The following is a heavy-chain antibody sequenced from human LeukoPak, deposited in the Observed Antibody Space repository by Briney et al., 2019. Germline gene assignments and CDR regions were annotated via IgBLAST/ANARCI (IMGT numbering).Heavy chain of an antibody. Sequence: ASVKVSCKASGYTFTGYYMHWVRRAPGQGLEWMRWINPNSGGTNYAQKFQGRVTMTRDTSISTAYMELSRLRSDDTAVYYCARVRKRYFDWSNWFDPWGQGTLVTVSS. J-gene: IGHJ5*02. CDR2: INPNSGGT. V-gene: IGHV1-2*02. CDR1: GYTFTGYY. CDR3: ARVRKRYFDWSNWFDP. D-gene: IGHD3-9*01.